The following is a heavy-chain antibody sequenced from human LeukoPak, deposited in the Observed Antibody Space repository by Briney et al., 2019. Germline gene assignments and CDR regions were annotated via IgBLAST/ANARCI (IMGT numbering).Heavy chain of an antibody. CDR3: ARQTRLHIRPLDY. V-gene: IGHV4-59*08. D-gene: IGHD4-11*01. CDR2: IYYNGST. CDR1: GGSISSYY. J-gene: IGHJ4*02. Sequence: SETLSLTCTVSGGSISSYYWSWIWQPAGKGLEWIGNIYYNGSTNYNPSLKSRVTISVDTSKNQFSLKLSSVTAADTAIYYCARQTRLHIRPLDYWGQGTLVTVSS.